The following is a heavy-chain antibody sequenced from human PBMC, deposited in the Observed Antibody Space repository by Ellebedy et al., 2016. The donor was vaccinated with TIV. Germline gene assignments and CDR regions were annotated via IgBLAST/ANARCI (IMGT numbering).Heavy chain of an antibody. CDR1: GFTFSSYW. CDR2: IHSDGSST. CDR3: ARDLHYYYGSGSFGL. D-gene: IGHD3-10*01. J-gene: IGHJ6*02. Sequence: PGRSLRLSCAASGFTFSSYWMHWVRQAPGKGLVWVSHIHSDGSSTSYADAVKGRFTISRDNAKNTLYLQMNSLRAEDTAVYYCARDLHYYYGSGSFGLWGQGTTVTVSS. V-gene: IGHV3-74*01.